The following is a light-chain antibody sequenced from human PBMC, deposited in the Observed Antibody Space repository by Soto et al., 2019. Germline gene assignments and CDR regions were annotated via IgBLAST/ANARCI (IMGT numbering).Light chain of an antibody. CDR3: SSYAGGNNWV. V-gene: IGLV2-8*01. CDR1: SSDVGGYNY. Sequence: QSVLTQPPSASGSPGQSVTISCTGTSSDVGGYNYVSWYQQHPGKAPKLMIYDVNKRPSGVPDRFSGSKSGNTASLTVSGLQAEDEAGYYCSSYAGGNNWVFGGGTKLTVL. J-gene: IGLJ3*02. CDR2: DVN.